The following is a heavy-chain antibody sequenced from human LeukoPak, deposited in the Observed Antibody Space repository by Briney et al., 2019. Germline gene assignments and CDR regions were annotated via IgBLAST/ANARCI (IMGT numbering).Heavy chain of an antibody. D-gene: IGHD6-13*01. V-gene: IGHV1-69*13. CDR3: ARQRIAAAGRNWFDP. CDR2: IIPIFGTA. J-gene: IGHJ5*02. CDR1: GGTFSSYA. Sequence: ASVKVSCKASGGTFSSYAISWVRQAPGQGLEWMGGIIPIFGTANYAQKFQGRVTITADESTSTAYMELSSLRSEDTAVYYCARQRIAAAGRNWFDPWGQGTLVTVSS.